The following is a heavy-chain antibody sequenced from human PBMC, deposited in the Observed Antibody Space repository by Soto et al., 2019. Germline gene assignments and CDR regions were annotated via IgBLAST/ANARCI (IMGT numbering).Heavy chain of an antibody. D-gene: IGHD1-26*01. CDR3: AREYSGSYSRTFDY. CDR2: INHSGST. V-gene: IGHV4-39*07. J-gene: IGHJ4*02. CDR1: GGSISSSSYY. Sequence: SETLSLTCTVSGGSISSSSYYWSWIRQPPGKGLEWIGEINHSGSTNYNPSLKSRVTISVDTSKNQFSLKLSSVTAADTAVYYCAREYSGSYSRTFDYWGQGTLVTVSS.